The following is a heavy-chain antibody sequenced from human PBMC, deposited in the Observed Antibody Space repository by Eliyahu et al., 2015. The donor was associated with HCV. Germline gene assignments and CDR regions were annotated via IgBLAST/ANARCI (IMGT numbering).Heavy chain of an antibody. D-gene: IGHD3-10*01. Sequence: DVQLLESGGGLVQPGGSLRLSCAASGFTXRPYGMSWVRQAPGQGLEWVSVXSGSGESTYYADSVKGRFTISRDNSKNILYLQMSSLRAEDTAVYYCAKVSVYYYPNRGGSNWFDLWGQGTLVTVSS. CDR2: XSGSGEST. J-gene: IGHJ5*02. CDR1: GFTXRPYG. V-gene: IGHV3-23*01. CDR3: AKVSVYYYPNRGGSNWFDL.